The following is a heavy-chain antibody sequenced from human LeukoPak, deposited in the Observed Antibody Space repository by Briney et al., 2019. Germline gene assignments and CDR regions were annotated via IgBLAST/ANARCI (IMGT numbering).Heavy chain of an antibody. Sequence: PGESLRLSCEASGFAFTKFWMSWVRQAPGKGLEWVANIQEDGKKENYVDSVRGRFTISRDNAKNSIYLQMNSLRVEDTAVYYCASSSMASFDYWGQGTLVTVSS. V-gene: IGHV3-7*01. D-gene: IGHD5-24*01. CDR1: GFAFTKFW. CDR2: IQEDGKKE. CDR3: ASSSMASFDY. J-gene: IGHJ4*02.